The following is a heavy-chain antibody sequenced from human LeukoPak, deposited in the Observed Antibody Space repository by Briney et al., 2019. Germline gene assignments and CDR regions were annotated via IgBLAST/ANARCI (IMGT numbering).Heavy chain of an antibody. CDR3: ARCPLEYYYDSSGYPSYYYYYYYMDV. Sequence: PGGSLRLSCAASGFTFSSYSMNWVRQAPGKGLEWVSSISSSSSYIYYADSVKVRFTISRDNYKNSLYLQMNSLRAEDTALYYCARCPLEYYYDSSGYPSYYYYYYYMDVWGKGTTVTVSS. V-gene: IGHV3-21*04. CDR2: ISSSSSYI. D-gene: IGHD3-22*01. J-gene: IGHJ6*03. CDR1: GFTFSSYS.